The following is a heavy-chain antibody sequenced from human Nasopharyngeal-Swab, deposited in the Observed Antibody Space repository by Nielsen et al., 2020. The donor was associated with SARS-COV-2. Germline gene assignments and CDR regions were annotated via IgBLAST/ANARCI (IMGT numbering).Heavy chain of an antibody. V-gene: IGHV3-48*02. Sequence: GGSLRLSCAASGFTFSSYSMNWVRQAPGKGLEWVSYISSSSSTIYYADSVKGRFTISRDNAKNSLYLQMNSLRDEDTAVYYCARDPLSSWQAIGNWYFDLWGRGTLVTVPS. J-gene: IGHJ2*01. CDR3: ARDPLSSWQAIGNWYFDL. CDR1: GFTFSSYS. D-gene: IGHD6-13*01. CDR2: ISSSSSTI.